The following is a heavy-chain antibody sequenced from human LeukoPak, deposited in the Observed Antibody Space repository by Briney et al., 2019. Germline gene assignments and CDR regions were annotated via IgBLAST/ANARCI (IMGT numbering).Heavy chain of an antibody. V-gene: IGHV4-39*07. D-gene: IGHD2-15*01. CDR2: IYYGGST. Sequence: SETLSLTCTVSGGSISSSTYYWGWIRQPPGKGLEWIGSIYYGGSTYYNPSLKSRVTISVDTSKNQFSLNLSSVTAAGTAVYYCARERVVAARRAFDYWGQGTLVTVSS. J-gene: IGHJ4*02. CDR1: GGSISSSTYY. CDR3: ARERVVAARRAFDY.